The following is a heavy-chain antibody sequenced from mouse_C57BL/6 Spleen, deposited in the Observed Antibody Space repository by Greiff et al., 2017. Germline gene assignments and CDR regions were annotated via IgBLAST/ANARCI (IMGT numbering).Heavy chain of an antibody. J-gene: IGHJ2*01. CDR1: GYTFTNYW. CDR2: IYPGGGYT. Sequence: VQLVESGAELVRPGTSVKMSCKASGYTFTNYWIGWAKQRPGHGLEWIGDIYPGGGYTNYNEKFKGKATLTADKSSSTAYMQFSSLTSEDSAIYYCARVGSSLGDIDYWGQGTTLTVSS. D-gene: IGHD1-1*01. V-gene: IGHV1-63*01. CDR3: ARVGSSLGDIDY.